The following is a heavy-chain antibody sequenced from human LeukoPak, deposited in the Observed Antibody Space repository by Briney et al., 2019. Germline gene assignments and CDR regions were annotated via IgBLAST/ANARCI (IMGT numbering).Heavy chain of an antibody. CDR2: IYTSGST. J-gene: IGHJ4*02. D-gene: IGHD6-13*01. V-gene: IGHV4-4*07. CDR3: ARTRIAAAGIYYFDY. CDR1: GGSIGSYY. Sequence: SETLSLTCTVSGGSIGSYYWSWIRQPAGKGLEWIGRIYTSGSTNYNPSLKSRVTISVDTSKNQFSLKLSSVTAADTAVYYCARTRIAAAGIYYFDYWGQGTLVTVSS.